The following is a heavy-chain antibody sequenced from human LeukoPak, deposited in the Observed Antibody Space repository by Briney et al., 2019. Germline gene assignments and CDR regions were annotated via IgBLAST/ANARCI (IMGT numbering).Heavy chain of an antibody. D-gene: IGHD3-22*01. CDR1: GFNFGNYW. CDR2: INRDGSVK. Sequence: GGPLRFSCVGSGFNFGNYWMTWVRQAPGKGLEWVANINRDGSVKNYVDSVKGRFTISRDKAKSSLFLQANSLRAEDTAVYYCARDLSPADSGHYLDAFDIWGQGTMVTVSS. J-gene: IGHJ3*02. V-gene: IGHV3-7*01. CDR3: ARDLSPADSGHYLDAFDI.